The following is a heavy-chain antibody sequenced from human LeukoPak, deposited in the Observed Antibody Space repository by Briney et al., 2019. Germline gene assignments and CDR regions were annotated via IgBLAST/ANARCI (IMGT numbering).Heavy chain of an antibody. J-gene: IGHJ4*02. V-gene: IGHV3-23*01. CDR3: ARREAEESGPIDY. Sequence: GGSLRHSCAASGFTFYKSAMTWVRQAPGTGLEWVSAISGRGDFTYYADSVKGRFTISRDNSKNMLYLQMTSLRADDTAVYYCARREAEESGPIDYWAREPWSPSPQ. D-gene: IGHD3-3*01. CDR2: ISGRGDFT. CDR1: GFTFYKSA.